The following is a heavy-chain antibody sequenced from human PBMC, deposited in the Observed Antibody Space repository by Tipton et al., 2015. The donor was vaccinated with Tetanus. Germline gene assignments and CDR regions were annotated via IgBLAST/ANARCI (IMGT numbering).Heavy chain of an antibody. Sequence: GSLRLSCEASGFTFSSHWMSWVRQVPGKGLEWVANINQDGSAEFYVDSVKGRFTISRDNSKNSLSLQMNSLRADDTAMYYCRAGSWLGGPGTLVTVSS. CDR1: GFTFSSHW. J-gene: IGHJ4*02. CDR3: RAGSWL. D-gene: IGHD5-18*01. CDR2: INQDGSAE. V-gene: IGHV3-7*03.